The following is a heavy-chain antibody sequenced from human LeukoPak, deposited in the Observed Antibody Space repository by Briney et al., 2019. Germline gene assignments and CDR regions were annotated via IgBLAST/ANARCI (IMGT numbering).Heavy chain of an antibody. D-gene: IGHD3-10*01. Sequence: PGGSLRLSCAASGFIFSDYSMSWIRQAPGKGLEWVSYISTHSTYTHYADSVRGRFTISRDNAKNSLNLQMNSLRAEDTAVYYCATYYYASGSSDWGQGTLVTVSS. V-gene: IGHV3-11*03. CDR1: GFIFSDYS. J-gene: IGHJ4*02. CDR2: ISTHSTYT. CDR3: ATYYYASGSSD.